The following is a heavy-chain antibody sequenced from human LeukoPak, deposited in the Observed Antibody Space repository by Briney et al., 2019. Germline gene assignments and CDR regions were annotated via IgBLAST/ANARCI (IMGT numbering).Heavy chain of an antibody. Sequence: GGSLRLSCAASGFTFSSYGMHWVRQAPGKGLEWVAVISYDGSNKYYADSVKGRFTISRDNSKSTLYLQMNSLRAEDTAVYYCAKDQGSNDYVWGSYRALDYWGQGTLVTVSS. CDR3: AKDQGSNDYVWGSYRALDY. J-gene: IGHJ4*02. V-gene: IGHV3-30*18. CDR1: GFTFSSYG. CDR2: ISYDGSNK. D-gene: IGHD3-16*02.